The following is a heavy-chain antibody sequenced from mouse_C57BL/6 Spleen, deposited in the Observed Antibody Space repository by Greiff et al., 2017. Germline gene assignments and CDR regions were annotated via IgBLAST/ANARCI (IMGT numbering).Heavy chain of an antibody. CDR3: TRGRYSMDY. CDR2: INPGSGGT. J-gene: IGHJ4*01. Sequence: QVQLQQSGAELVRPGTSVKVSCKASGYAFTNYLIEWVKQRPGQGLEWIGVINPGSGGTKYNEKFKGKGPLTADKSSSTAYLQLSSLTSEDSAGYFCTRGRYSMDYWGQGTSVTVSS. V-gene: IGHV1-54*01. CDR1: GYAFTNYL.